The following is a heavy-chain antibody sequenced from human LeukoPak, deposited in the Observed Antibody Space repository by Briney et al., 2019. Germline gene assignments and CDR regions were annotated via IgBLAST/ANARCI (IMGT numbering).Heavy chain of an antibody. Sequence: SETLSLTCTVSGGSISSYYWYWTRQPAGKGLEWIGLIYTSGSTNYNPSLKSRVTMSVDTSKNQFSLKLSSVTAADTAVYYCARGGIGNAFDIWGQGTMVTVSS. CDR3: ARGGIGNAFDI. V-gene: IGHV4-4*07. D-gene: IGHD3-16*01. J-gene: IGHJ3*02. CDR1: GGSISSYY. CDR2: IYTSGST.